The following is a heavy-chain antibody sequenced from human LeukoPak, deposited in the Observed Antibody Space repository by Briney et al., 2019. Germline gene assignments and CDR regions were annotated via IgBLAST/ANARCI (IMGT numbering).Heavy chain of an antibody. Sequence: PSQTLSLTCTVSGGSISSGCYYWSWIRQPAGMGLEWIGRIYTSGSTNYNPSLRSRVTISVDTSKNQFSLKLSSVTAADTAVYYCARVSGYSSGGSFDYWGQGTLVTVSS. V-gene: IGHV4-61*02. CDR1: GGSISSGCYY. J-gene: IGHJ4*02. D-gene: IGHD6-19*01. CDR3: ARVSGYSSGGSFDY. CDR2: IYTSGST.